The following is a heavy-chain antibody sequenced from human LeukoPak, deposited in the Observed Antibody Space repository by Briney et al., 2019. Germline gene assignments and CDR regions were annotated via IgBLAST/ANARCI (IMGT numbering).Heavy chain of an antibody. Sequence: KTSETLSLTCTVYGGSISSYYWSWIRQPPGKGLEWIGYIYYSGSTNYNPSLKSRVTISVDTSKNQFSLKLSSVTAADTAVYYCARDPVGNYEHGYYYGMDVWGQGTTVTVSS. CDR3: ARDPVGNYEHGYYYGMDV. D-gene: IGHD3-3*01. V-gene: IGHV4-59*01. J-gene: IGHJ6*02. CDR1: GGSISSYY. CDR2: IYYSGST.